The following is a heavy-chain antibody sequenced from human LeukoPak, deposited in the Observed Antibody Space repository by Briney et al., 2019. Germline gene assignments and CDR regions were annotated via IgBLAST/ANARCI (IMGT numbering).Heavy chain of an antibody. CDR3: AKDFGSPFDY. J-gene: IGHJ4*02. V-gene: IGHV3-23*01. Sequence: PGGSLRLSCAASGFTVNSNYMNWARQAPGKGLEWVSAISGSGGSTYYADSVKGRFTISRDNSKNTLYLQMNSLRAEDTAVYYCAKDFGSPFDYWGQGTLVTVSS. CDR1: GFTVNSNY. D-gene: IGHD3-16*01. CDR2: ISGSGGST.